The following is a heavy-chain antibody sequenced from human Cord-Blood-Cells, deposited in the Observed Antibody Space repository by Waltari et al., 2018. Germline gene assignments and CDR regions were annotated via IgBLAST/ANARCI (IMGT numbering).Heavy chain of an antibody. J-gene: IGHJ4*02. CDR1: GFTFSSSA. D-gene: IGHD6-6*01. CDR3: ARGGYIAASPDY. CDR2: ISYDGSNK. V-gene: IGHV3-30*04. Sequence: QVQLVESGGGVVQPGRSLRLSCAASGFTFSSSAMHWVRQAPGKGLGWVAVISYDGSNKYDADSVKGRFTISRDNSKNTLYLQMNSLRAEDTAVYYCARGGYIAASPDYWGQGTLVTVSS.